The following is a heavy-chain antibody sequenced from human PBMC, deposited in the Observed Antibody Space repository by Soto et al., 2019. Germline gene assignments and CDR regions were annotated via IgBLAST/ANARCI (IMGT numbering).Heavy chain of an antibody. J-gene: IGHJ4*02. Sequence: EVQLVESGGGLVQPGGSLRLSCAASGFTFSSYWMSWVRQAPGKGLEWVANIKQDGSEKYYVDSVKGRFTISRDNAKTSLYLQMNSLRAEDTAVYYCARDGVDIVVVVAACDYWGQGTLVTVSS. CDR2: IKQDGSEK. CDR3: ARDGVDIVVVVAACDY. D-gene: IGHD2-15*01. CDR1: GFTFSSYW. V-gene: IGHV3-7*05.